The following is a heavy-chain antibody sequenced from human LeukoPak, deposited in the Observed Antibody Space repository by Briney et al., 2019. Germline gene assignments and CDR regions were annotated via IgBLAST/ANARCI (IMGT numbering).Heavy chain of an antibody. V-gene: IGHV1-18*01. D-gene: IGHD6-13*01. CDR2: ISAYNGNT. CDR3: ARGGSSWYSDY. J-gene: IGHJ4*02. CDR1: GYTFTSYG. Sequence: GASVKVSCKASGYTFTSYGISWVRQAPGQGLEWMGWISAYNGNTNYAQKLQGRVTMTTDTSTRTAYMELRSLRSEDTAVYYCARGGSSWYSDYWGQGTLVTVSS.